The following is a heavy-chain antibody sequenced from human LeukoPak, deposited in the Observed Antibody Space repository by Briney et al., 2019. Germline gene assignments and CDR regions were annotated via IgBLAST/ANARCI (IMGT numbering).Heavy chain of an antibody. V-gene: IGHV3-48*03. Sequence: GGSLRLSCAASGFTFSTYEMNWVRQAPGKGLEWVSYISSSGSTIYYADSVKGRFTISRDNSKNTLYLQMNSLRAEDTAVYYCAKFASLLRYFDWLPPYGMDVWGQGTTVTVSS. D-gene: IGHD3-9*01. J-gene: IGHJ6*02. CDR3: AKFASLLRYFDWLPPYGMDV. CDR1: GFTFSTYE. CDR2: ISSSGSTI.